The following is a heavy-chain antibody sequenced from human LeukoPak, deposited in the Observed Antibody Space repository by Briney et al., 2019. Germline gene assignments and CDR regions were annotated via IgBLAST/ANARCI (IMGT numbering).Heavy chain of an antibody. CDR2: IYYSGST. V-gene: IGHV4-59*08. CDR3: VRHGESGRHHAYFDY. J-gene: IGHJ4*01. CDR1: GGSISSFY. D-gene: IGHD3-10*01. Sequence: SETLSLTCTVSGGSISSFYWSWIRQPPGKGLEWIGYIYYSGSTTYNSSLKSRVTISVDTSKNQFSLKVTSVTAGDTAIYYCVRHGESGRHHAYFDYWGHGALVTVTS.